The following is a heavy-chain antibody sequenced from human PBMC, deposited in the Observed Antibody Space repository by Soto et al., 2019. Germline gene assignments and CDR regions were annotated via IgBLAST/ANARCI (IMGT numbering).Heavy chain of an antibody. CDR3: ARGYDLFSWFDP. CDR2: ISGSGGST. CDR1: GFTFSSYA. J-gene: IGHJ5*02. Sequence: GSLRLSCAASGFTFSSYAMSWVRQAPGKGLEWVSAISGSGGSTYYADSVKGRFTISRDNSKNTLYLQMNSLRAEDTTVYYCARGYDLFSWFDPWGQGTLVTVSS. V-gene: IGHV3-23*01. D-gene: IGHD5-12*01.